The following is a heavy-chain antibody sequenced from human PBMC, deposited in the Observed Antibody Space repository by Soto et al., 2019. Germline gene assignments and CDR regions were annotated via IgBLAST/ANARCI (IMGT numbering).Heavy chain of an antibody. V-gene: IGHV4-34*01. D-gene: IGHD4-17*01. CDR3: ARSRPTATTIRVGYYYGMDV. Sequence: QVQLQQWGAGLLKPSETLSLTCAVYGGSFSGYYWSWIRQPPGKGLEWIGEINHSGSTNYNPSLKSRVTISVDTSKNQFSLKLSSVTAADTAVYYCARSRPTATTIRVGYYYGMDVWGQGTTVTVSS. CDR2: INHSGST. CDR1: GGSFSGYY. J-gene: IGHJ6*02.